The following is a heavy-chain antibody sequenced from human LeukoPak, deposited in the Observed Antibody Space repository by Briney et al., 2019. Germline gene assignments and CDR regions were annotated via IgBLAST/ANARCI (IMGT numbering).Heavy chain of an antibody. CDR3: AKHLRRRFFSKTLGFDP. D-gene: IGHD3-3*01. J-gene: IGHJ5*02. Sequence: SETLSLTCTVSGGSISSSSYSWGWIRQPPGKGLEWIGEINHSESTNYNPSLKSRVTISLDTSKNQFSLMLSSVTAADTAVYYCAKHLRRRFFSKTLGFDPWGQGTLVTVSS. V-gene: IGHV4-39*01. CDR2: INHSEST. CDR1: GGSISSSSYS.